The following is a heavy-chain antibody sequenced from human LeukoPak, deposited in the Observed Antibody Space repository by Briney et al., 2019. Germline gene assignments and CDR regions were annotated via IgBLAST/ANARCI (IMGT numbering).Heavy chain of an antibody. Sequence: GESLKISCKASGYSFTSHWLGWGRQMPGKGLEWMGSIYPGDSDTRYSPSFQGQVTISADKSISTAYLQWSSLQASDTAMYYCARRGLADCWGQGTLVTVSS. D-gene: IGHD6-19*01. J-gene: IGHJ4*02. V-gene: IGHV5-51*01. CDR2: IYPGDSDT. CDR3: ARRGLADC. CDR1: GYSFTSHW.